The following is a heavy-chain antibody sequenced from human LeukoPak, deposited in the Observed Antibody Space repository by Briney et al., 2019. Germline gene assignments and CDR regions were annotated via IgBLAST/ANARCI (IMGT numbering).Heavy chain of an antibody. CDR1: GFTFSSYG. CDR3: AKDIGYSYARAYMDV. D-gene: IGHD5-18*01. CDR2: IWYGGSNK. V-gene: IGHV3-30*02. Sequence: GGSLRLSCAASGFTFSSYGMHWVRQAPGKGLEWVAVIWYGGSNKYYADSVKGRFTISRDNSKNTLYLQMNSLRAEDTAVYYCAKDIGYSYARAYMDVWGKGTTVTVSS. J-gene: IGHJ6*03.